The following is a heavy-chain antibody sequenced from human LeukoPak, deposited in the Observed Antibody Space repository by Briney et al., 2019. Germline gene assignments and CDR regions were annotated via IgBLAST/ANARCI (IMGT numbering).Heavy chain of an antibody. CDR3: AKGRGLSSGWADY. Sequence: GRFLRLSCAASGFTFSSYGMHWVRQAPGKGLEWVAVISYDGSNKYYADSVKGRFTISRDNSKNTLYLQMNSLRAEDTAVYYCAKGRGLSSGWADYWGQGTLVTVSS. D-gene: IGHD6-19*01. CDR2: ISYDGSNK. V-gene: IGHV3-30*18. J-gene: IGHJ4*02. CDR1: GFTFSSYG.